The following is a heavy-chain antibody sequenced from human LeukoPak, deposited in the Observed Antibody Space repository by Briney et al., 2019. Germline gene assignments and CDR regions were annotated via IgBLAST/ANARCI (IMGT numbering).Heavy chain of an antibody. D-gene: IGHD6-13*01. CDR2: INPNSGGT. CDR3: ARGPQQLVLVDYYYGMDV. V-gene: IGHV1-2*02. CDR1: GYTFTGYY. J-gene: IGHJ6*02. Sequence: GASVKVSCKASGYTFTGYYMHWVRQAPGQGLEWMGWINPNSGGTNYAQKFQGRVTMTRDTSISTAYMELSRLRSDDTAVYYCARGPQQLVLVDYYYGMDVWGQGTTVTVSS.